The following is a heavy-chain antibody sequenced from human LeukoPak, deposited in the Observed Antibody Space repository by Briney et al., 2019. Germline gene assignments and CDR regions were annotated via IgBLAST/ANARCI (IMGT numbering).Heavy chain of an antibody. CDR1: GGTFSSYA. J-gene: IGHJ4*02. CDR3: ARAETQLIYDFWSGYYSY. Sequence: SVKVSCKASGGTFSSYAISRVRQAPGQGLEWMGGIIPIFGTANCAQKFQGRVTITADESTSTAYMELSSLRSEDTAVYYCARAETQLIYDFWSGYYSYWGQGTLVTVSS. D-gene: IGHD3-3*01. V-gene: IGHV1-69*13. CDR2: IIPIFGTA.